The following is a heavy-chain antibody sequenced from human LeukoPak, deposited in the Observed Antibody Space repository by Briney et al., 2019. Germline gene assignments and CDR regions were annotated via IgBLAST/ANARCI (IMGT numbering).Heavy chain of an antibody. CDR2: IYTSGST. CDR3: ARGYSSSWYGIDY. D-gene: IGHD6-13*01. CDR1: GGSISSYY. J-gene: IGHJ4*02. Sequence: PSETLSFTCTVSGGSISSYYWSWIRQPAGKGLEWIGRIYTSGSTNYNPSLKSRVTISVDTSKNQFSLKLSSVTAADTAVYYCARGYSSSWYGIDYWGQGTLVTVSS. V-gene: IGHV4-4*07.